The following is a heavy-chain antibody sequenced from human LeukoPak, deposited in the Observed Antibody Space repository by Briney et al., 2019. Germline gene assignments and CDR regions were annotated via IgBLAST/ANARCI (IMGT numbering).Heavy chain of an antibody. CDR2: MNPNSGNT. Sequence: ASVKVSCKASGYTFTSYDINWVRQATGQGLEWMGWMNPNSGNTGYAQKFQGRVTMTRNTSISTAYMELSSLRSEDTAVYYCARGRWCLGELSLYYGVRELDYWGQGTLVTVSS. D-gene: IGHD3-16*02. J-gene: IGHJ4*02. CDR1: GYTFTSYD. V-gene: IGHV1-8*01. CDR3: ARGRWCLGELSLYYGVRELDY.